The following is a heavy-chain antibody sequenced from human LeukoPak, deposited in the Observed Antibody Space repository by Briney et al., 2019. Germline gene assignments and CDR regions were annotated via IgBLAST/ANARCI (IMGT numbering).Heavy chain of an antibody. CDR2: INSDGSST. D-gene: IGHD3-10*01. V-gene: IGHV3-74*01. Sequence: GGSLRLSCAASGFTFSSYWMHWVRQAPGKGLVWVSRINSDGSSTSYADSVKGRFTISRDNAKNTLYLQMNSLRAEDTAVYFCARDGAGFGEFPLDSWGQGTLVTVSS. CDR1: GFTFSSYW. CDR3: ARDGAGFGEFPLDS. J-gene: IGHJ4*02.